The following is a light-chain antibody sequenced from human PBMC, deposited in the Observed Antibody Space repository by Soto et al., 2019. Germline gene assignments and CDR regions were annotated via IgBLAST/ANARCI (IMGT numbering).Light chain of an antibody. V-gene: IGKV1-33*01. Sequence: DIQMTQSPSSLSASLGDRVTITCQASQDVSNYLNWYQQKPGKAPKLLISDASSLETGVPSRFSGSGSGTEFTLTINSLQSEDFAVYYCQQYNNWPRTFGQGTKVDI. J-gene: IGKJ1*01. CDR1: QDVSNY. CDR3: QQYNNWPRT. CDR2: DAS.